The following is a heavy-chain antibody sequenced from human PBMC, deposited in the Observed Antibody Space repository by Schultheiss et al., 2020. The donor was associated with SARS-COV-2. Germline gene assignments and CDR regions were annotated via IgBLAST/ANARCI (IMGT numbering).Heavy chain of an antibody. CDR2: IWYDGSNK. CDR1: GFTFSRYG. V-gene: IGHV3-33*03. CDR3: AVGGVIVKGDAFDI. D-gene: IGHD3-16*02. Sequence: GESLKISCAASGFTFSRYGMHWVRQAPGKGLEWVAVIWYDGSNKYYTDSVKGRFTISRDNAKNSLYLQMNSLRAEDTAVYYCAVGGVIVKGDAFDIWGQGTMVTVSS. J-gene: IGHJ3*02.